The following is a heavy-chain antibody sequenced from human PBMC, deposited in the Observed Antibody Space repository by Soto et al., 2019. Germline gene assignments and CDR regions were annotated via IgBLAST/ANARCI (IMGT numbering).Heavy chain of an antibody. CDR1: GGSFKSYT. CDR2: IMPMFGVT. Sequence: QVQLVQSGAEVKKPGSSVKVSCRASGGSFKSYTISWVRQAPGQGLEWMGGIMPMFGVTNYARKFQGRLTMTANESTTTAYMEVSSLTSEDTAVYYCAGEGVTASMSMPWMGYHYYGLDVWGQGTTVIVSS. CDR3: AGEGVTASMSMPWMGYHYYGLDV. V-gene: IGHV1-69*12. D-gene: IGHD1-26*01. J-gene: IGHJ6*02.